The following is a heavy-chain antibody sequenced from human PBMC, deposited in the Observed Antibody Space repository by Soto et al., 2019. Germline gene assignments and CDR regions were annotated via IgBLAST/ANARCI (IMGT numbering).Heavy chain of an antibody. CDR2: IDWDDDK. Sequence: SGPTLVNPRQTLTLTCTFSGFSLTTPGMCVSWIRQPPGKALEWLAVIDWDDDKYYSTSLKTRLSISMDTSKNQVVLEMTNVAPVVTATYYCAHIRGAGAYYYYPMDVWGQGTTVTVSS. V-gene: IGHV2-70*12. J-gene: IGHJ6*02. CDR1: GFSLTTPGMC. D-gene: IGHD3-10*01. CDR3: AHIRGAGAYYYYPMDV.